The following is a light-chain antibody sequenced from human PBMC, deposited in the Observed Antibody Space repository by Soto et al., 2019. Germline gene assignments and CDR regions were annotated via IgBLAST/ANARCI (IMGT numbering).Light chain of an antibody. CDR3: QQYNKWPLFT. CDR2: SAS. Sequence: EIVMTQSPATLSVSPGERATLSCRASQSVSSNLAWYQQRPGQAPRLLIYSASTRATGIPARFSDSGSGTEFTLTISSLQSEDFSVYYCQQYNKWPLFTFGPGTRVDIK. J-gene: IGKJ3*01. CDR1: QSVSSN. V-gene: IGKV3-15*01.